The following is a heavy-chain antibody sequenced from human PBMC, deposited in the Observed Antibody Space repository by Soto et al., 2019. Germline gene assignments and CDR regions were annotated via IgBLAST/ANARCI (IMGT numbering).Heavy chain of an antibody. V-gene: IGHV3-7*05. D-gene: IGHD6-19*01. CDR3: AGGSGWISDS. CDR2: IKDDGGDE. J-gene: IGHJ4*02. Sequence: EVQLVESGGGLVQPGGSLRLCCVDSGCTFGPFWMRWVRQAPGKGLEWVAIIKDDGGDELYLEAVRGRFRISRDNAKKSLFLAMDSLRVEDTAVYYCAGGSGWISDSWGQGTLVTVSS. CDR1: GCTFGPFW.